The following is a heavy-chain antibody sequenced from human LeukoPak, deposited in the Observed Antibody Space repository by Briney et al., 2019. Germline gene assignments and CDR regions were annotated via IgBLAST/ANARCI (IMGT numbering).Heavy chain of an antibody. V-gene: IGHV3-7*01. CDR3: ARDKVVGATLFDY. D-gene: IGHD1-26*01. CDR1: GFPFSNYW. Sequence: PGGALLLSCAASGFPFSNYWMSWVRPAPGKGLEWVANIKQDGSEIYSVDSGKGRFTISRDNAKNSLYLQMNSLRAEDTAVYYCARDKVVGATLFDYWGQGALVTVSS. CDR2: IKQDGSEI. J-gene: IGHJ4*02.